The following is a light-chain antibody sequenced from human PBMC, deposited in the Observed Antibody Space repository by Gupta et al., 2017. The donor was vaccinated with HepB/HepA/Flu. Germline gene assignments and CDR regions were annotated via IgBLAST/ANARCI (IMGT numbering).Light chain of an antibody. Sequence: EIVITHSPVTLSVSQGERATLSCRASQSISSNLAWYQQIPGQAPRLIIFGASTRATGVPARFSGSGSGTEFTLTISSLQSEDFAVYYCQQYKIRPLTFGGGTKVEIK. V-gene: IGKV3-15*01. J-gene: IGKJ4*01. CDR1: QSISSN. CDR2: GAS. CDR3: QQYKIRPLT.